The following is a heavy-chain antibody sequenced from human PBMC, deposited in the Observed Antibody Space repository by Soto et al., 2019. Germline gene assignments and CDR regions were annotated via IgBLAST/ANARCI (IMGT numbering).Heavy chain of an antibody. D-gene: IGHD5-12*01. CDR2: ISSSSSYI. J-gene: IGHJ3*02. CDR1: GFTFSSYS. CDR3: ARDGYDSSPDAFDI. Sequence: GESLKISCAASGFTFSSYSMNWVRQAPGKGLEWVSSISSSSSYIYYADSVKGRFTISRDNAKNSLYLQMNSLRAEDTAVYYCARDGYDSSPDAFDIWGQGTMVTVSS. V-gene: IGHV3-21*01.